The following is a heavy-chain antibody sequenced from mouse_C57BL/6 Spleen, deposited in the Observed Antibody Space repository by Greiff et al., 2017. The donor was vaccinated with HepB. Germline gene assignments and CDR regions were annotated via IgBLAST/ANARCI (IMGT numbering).Heavy chain of an antibody. J-gene: IGHJ1*03. CDR1: GFSLTSYA. CDR3: ARKSGYYGTKYWYFDV. Sequence: VMLVESGPGLVAPSQSLSITCTVSGFSLTSYAISWVRQPPGKGLEWLGVIWTGGGTNYNSALKSRLSISKDNSKSQVFLKMNSLQTDDTARYYCARKSGYYGTKYWYFDVWGTGTTVTVSS. V-gene: IGHV2-9-1*01. CDR2: IWTGGGT. D-gene: IGHD1-1*01.